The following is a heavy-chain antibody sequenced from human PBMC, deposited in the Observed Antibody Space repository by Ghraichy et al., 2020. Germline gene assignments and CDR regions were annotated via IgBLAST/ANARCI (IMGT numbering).Heavy chain of an antibody. CDR1: GFTFSRYW. D-gene: IGHD4-11*01. CDR3: GRGGPDNSNYAVDI. J-gene: IGHJ3*02. V-gene: IGHV3-74*01. CDR2: ISSDGRSI. Sequence: GGSLRLSCAASGFTFSRYWMHWVRQVPGKGPVWVSRISSDGRSINDADSVKGRFTISRDNAKNSLYLQMNSLRAEDTALYYCGRGGPDNSNYAVDIWGQGTMVTVSS.